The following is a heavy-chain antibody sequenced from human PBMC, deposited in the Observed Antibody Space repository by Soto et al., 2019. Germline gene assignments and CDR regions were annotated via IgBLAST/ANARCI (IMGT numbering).Heavy chain of an antibody. CDR2: ISNDGGST. V-gene: IGHV3-43*01. Sequence: LRLSCQGHEFIYEEYTPHSIRQTPGKGTELDSLISNDGGSTQCVDSEKGRHTISRDNTKSSLYLQIHSRRPEETALYYCATATICHSWNDGLGYWGHGNTVTVSS. CDR1: EFIYEEYT. D-gene: IGHD1-1*01. J-gene: IGHJ4*01. CDR3: ATATICHSWNDGLGY.